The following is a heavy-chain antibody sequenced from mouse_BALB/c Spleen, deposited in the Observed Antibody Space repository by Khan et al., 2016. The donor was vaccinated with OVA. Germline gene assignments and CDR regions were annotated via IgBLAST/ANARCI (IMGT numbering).Heavy chain of an antibody. CDR2: IYPHNDVT. D-gene: IGHD2-14*01. CDR3: AKNDRYDVYFDY. Sequence: EVQLQESGPELVKPGASVKMSCKASGYTFTSYVMHWLRQKPGQGLEWIGSIYPHNDVTTYNEKFKVTATLPSDKSSSTAYMELSSVTSEYAAVDYCAKNDRYDVYFDYWGQGTTLTVSS. J-gene: IGHJ2*01. V-gene: IGHV1S136*01. CDR1: GYTFTSYV.